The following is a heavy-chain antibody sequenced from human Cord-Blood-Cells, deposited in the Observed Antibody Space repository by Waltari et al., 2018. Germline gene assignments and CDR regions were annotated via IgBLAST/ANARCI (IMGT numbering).Heavy chain of an antibody. CDR2: INHSGST. Sequence: QVQLQQWGAGLLKPSETLSLTCAVYGGSFSGYYWSWIRQPPGKGLEWIGEINHSGSTNYNPSRKSRVTISVDTSKNQFSLKLSSVTAADTAVYYGARVRFGDYGDYWGQGTLVTVSS. CDR1: GGSFSGYY. CDR3: ARVRFGDYGDY. D-gene: IGHD3-10*01. V-gene: IGHV4-34*01. J-gene: IGHJ4*02.